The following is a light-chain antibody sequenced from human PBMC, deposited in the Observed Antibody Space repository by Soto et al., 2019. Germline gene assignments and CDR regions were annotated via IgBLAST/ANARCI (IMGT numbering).Light chain of an antibody. CDR3: AAWDDSLTGM. V-gene: IGLV1-44*01. J-gene: IGLJ3*02. Sequence: QSVLTQPPSASGTPGQRVTISCSGSSSNIGSNTVNWYQQVPGTAPKLLIYSNNQRPSGVPDRVSGSKSGTSASLAISGLQSEDEADYYCAAWDDSLTGMFGGGTKVTVL. CDR2: SNN. CDR1: SSNIGSNT.